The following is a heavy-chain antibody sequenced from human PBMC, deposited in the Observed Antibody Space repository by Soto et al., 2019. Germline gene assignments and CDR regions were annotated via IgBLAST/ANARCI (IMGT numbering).Heavy chain of an antibody. CDR3: ARFYDFWSGYTYYYYYGMDA. J-gene: IGHJ6*02. Sequence: GXSVKLSCKASGYPFTSYGISWVRQAPGQGLEWMGWISAYNGNTNYAQKLQGRVTMTTDTSTSTAYMELRSLRSDDTAVYYCARFYDFWSGYTYYYYYGMDAWGQGTTVTV. V-gene: IGHV1-18*04. D-gene: IGHD3-3*01. CDR2: ISAYNGNT. CDR1: GYPFTSYG.